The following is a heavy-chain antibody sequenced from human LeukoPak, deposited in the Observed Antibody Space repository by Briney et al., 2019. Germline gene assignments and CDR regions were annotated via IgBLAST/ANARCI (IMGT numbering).Heavy chain of an antibody. CDR3: ARVAKKYSSSSPLDY. D-gene: IGHD6-6*01. Sequence: GGSLRLSCAASGFTFSSYWMSWVRQAPGKGLEWVANIKQDGSEKYYVDSVKGRFTISRDNAKNSLYLQMNSLRAEDTAVYYCARVAKKYSSSSPLDYWGQGTLVTVSS. CDR2: IKQDGSEK. J-gene: IGHJ4*02. CDR1: GFTFSSYW. V-gene: IGHV3-7*01.